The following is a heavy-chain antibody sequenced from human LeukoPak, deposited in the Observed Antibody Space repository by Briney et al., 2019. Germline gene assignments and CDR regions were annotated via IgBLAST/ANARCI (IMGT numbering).Heavy chain of an antibody. D-gene: IGHD3-22*01. J-gene: IGHJ4*02. CDR2: ISAYNGNT. V-gene: IGHV1-18*01. CDR3: ARVVAAYYYDSSGPRPIKSFRSFDY. CDR1: GYTFTSYG. Sequence: GASVKVSCKASGYTFTSYGISWVRQAPGQGLEWMGWISAYNGNTNYAQKLQGRVTMTTDTSTSTAYMELRSLRSDDTAVYYCARVVAAYYYDSSGPRPIKSFRSFDYWGQGTLVTVSS.